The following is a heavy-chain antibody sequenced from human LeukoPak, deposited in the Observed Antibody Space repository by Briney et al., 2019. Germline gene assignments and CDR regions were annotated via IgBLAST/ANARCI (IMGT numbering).Heavy chain of an antibody. CDR2: IYPGESDT. V-gene: IGHV5-51*01. J-gene: IGHJ4*02. Sequence: GESLKISCKGSGYRFNNYWIAWVRQMPGKGLEYMGIIYPGESDTRYSPSFQGLVTISVDKSISTAYLQWSSLRASDTAMYYCAGLPLKCSGGTCFLLDYWGQGTLVTVSS. D-gene: IGHD2-15*01. CDR1: GYRFNNYW. CDR3: AGLPLKCSGGTCFLLDY.